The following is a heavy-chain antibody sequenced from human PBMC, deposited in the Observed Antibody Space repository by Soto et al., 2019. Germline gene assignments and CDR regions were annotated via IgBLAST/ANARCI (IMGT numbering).Heavy chain of an antibody. V-gene: IGHV1-69*08. J-gene: IGHJ5*02. CDR2: IIPILGIT. CDR3: ARDKGWFDP. Sequence: VQLVQSVAEVKKPGSSVKVSCKASGGTFSSYTFSWVRQAPGPGLEWMGRIIPILGITNYAQKFQGRVTITADKSTSTAYMEVSSLRSEDTAVYYCARDKGWFDPWGQGTLVTVSS. CDR1: GGTFSSYT.